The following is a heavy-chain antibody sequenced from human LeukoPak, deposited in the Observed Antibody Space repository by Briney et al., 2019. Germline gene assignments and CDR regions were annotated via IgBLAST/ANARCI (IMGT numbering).Heavy chain of an antibody. J-gene: IGHJ3*02. D-gene: IGHD5-12*01. CDR2: INHSGST. V-gene: IGHV4-34*01. CDR1: GGSFSGYY. CDR3: ARGLRRVSGYRLSPPNAYDI. Sequence: SETLSLTCAVYGGSFSGYYWSWIRQPPGKGLEWIGEINHSGSTNYNPSLKSRVTISVDTSKNQFSLKLSSVTAADTAVYYCARGLRRVSGYRLSPPNAYDIWGQGTMVTVSS.